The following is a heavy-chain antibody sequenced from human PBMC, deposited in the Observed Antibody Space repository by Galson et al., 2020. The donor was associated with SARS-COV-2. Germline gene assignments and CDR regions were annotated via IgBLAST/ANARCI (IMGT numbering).Heavy chain of an antibody. CDR3: ARDGTAMVTNGFDI. V-gene: IGHV1-2*02. J-gene: IGHJ3*02. Sequence: ASVKVSCKASGYTFTGYYMHWVRQAPGQGLEWMGWINPNSGGTNYAQKFQGRVTMTRDTSISIAYMELSRLRSDDTAVYYCARDGTAMVTNGFDIWGQGTMRTVSS. CDR2: INPNSGGT. CDR1: GYTFTGYY. D-gene: IGHD5-18*01.